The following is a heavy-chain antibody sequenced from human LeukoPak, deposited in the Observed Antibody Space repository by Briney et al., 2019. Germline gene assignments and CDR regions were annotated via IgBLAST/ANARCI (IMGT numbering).Heavy chain of an antibody. J-gene: IGHJ4*02. D-gene: IGHD4-17*01. V-gene: IGHV3-23*01. CDR1: GFTFSSYA. CDR3: AKDRRTYGDYRGDY. CDR2: ISGSGGST. Sequence: GGSLRLSCAASGFTFSSYAMSWVRQAPGKGLEWVSAISGSGGSTYYADSVRGRFTISRDNSKNTLYLQMNSLRAEDTAVYYWAKDRRTYGDYRGDYWGQGTLVTVSS.